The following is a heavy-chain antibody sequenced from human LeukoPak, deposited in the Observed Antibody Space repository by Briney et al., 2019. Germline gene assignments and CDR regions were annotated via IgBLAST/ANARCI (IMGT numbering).Heavy chain of an antibody. J-gene: IGHJ4*02. Sequence: QAGGSLRLSCAASGFTFSSYAMHWVRQAPGKGLEWVAIISYDGGNKYYADSVKGRFTISRDNSKNTLYLQMNSLRAEDTAVYYCAKDNDIVVVPAAYEGDYWGQGTLVTVSS. V-gene: IGHV3-30-3*01. CDR3: AKDNDIVVVPAAYEGDY. D-gene: IGHD2-2*01. CDR1: GFTFSSYA. CDR2: ISYDGGNK.